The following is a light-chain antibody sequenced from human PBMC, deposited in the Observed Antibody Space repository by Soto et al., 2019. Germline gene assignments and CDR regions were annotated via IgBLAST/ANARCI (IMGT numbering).Light chain of an antibody. CDR3: QQRSTWPPALS. J-gene: IGKJ4*01. Sequence: EIVLTQSPGTLSFSPGERATLSCRASHSVSSSYLAWYQQKPGQAPRLLIYDASNRATGIPARFSGSGSGTDFTLTISSLEPEDFAVYYCQQRSTWPPALSFGGGTKVDIK. CDR2: DAS. V-gene: IGKV3D-20*02. CDR1: HSVSSSY.